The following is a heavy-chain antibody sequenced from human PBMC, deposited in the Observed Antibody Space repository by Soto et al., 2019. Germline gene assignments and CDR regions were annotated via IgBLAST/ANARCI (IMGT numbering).Heavy chain of an antibody. CDR1: GGSVGSGEYY. D-gene: IGHD5-18*01. Sequence: QVQLQESGPGLVKPAQTLSLACTVSGGSVGSGEYYYSWIRQPPGKGLEWIGYIYDSGITNYTPSLKGLVTMSLDRSNNHVSLKLSSVTAADTAVYFCARDVAHGYTENVWGQGTMVTVSS. CDR3: ARDVAHGYTENV. V-gene: IGHV4-30-4*01. CDR2: IYDSGIT. J-gene: IGHJ3*01.